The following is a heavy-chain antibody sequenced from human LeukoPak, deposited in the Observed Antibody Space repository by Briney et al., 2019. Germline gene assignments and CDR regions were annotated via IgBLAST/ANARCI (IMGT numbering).Heavy chain of an antibody. CDR1: GFTFSDYW. Sequence: PRGSLRLSCAASGFTFSDYWMSWVRQAPGKGLEWVSAISGSGGSTYYADSVKGRFTISRDNSKNTLYLQMNSLRAEDTAVYYCAKVWGSSSLYYYYMDVWGKGTTVTVSS. CDR2: ISGSGGST. D-gene: IGHD6-6*01. CDR3: AKVWGSSSLYYYYMDV. J-gene: IGHJ6*03. V-gene: IGHV3-23*01.